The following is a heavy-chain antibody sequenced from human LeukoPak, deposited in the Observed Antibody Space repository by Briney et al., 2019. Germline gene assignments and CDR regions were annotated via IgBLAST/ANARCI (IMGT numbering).Heavy chain of an antibody. J-gene: IGHJ5*02. CDR3: ARTGIAAAGPLNWFDP. Sequence: GGPLILSCAASGFTFSSYGMHWVRQAPGKGLEWVSYISNSGSTIYYADSVKGRFTISRDNAKNSLYLQMNSLRAEDTAVYYCARTGIAAAGPLNWFDPWGQGTLVTVSS. V-gene: IGHV3-48*04. CDR1: GFTFSSYG. D-gene: IGHD6-13*01. CDR2: ISNSGSTI.